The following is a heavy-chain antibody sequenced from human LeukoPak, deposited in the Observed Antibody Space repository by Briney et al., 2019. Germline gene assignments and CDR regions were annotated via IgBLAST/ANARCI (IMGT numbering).Heavy chain of an antibody. J-gene: IGHJ5*02. CDR2: IYYSGST. CDR3: ARHVRGGSYWSLSNWFDP. D-gene: IGHD1-26*01. Sequence: SETLSLTCTVSGGSISSSSYYWGWIRQPPGKGLEWIGRIYYSGSTYYNPSLKSRVTISVDTSKNQFSLKLSSVPAADTAVYYCARHVRGGSYWSLSNWFDPWGQGTLVTVSS. CDR1: GGSISSSSYY. V-gene: IGHV4-39*01.